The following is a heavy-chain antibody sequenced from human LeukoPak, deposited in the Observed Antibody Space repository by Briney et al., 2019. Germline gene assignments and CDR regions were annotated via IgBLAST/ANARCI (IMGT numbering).Heavy chain of an antibody. Sequence: PGRSLRLSCAASGFTFSSYGMHWVRQAPGKGLEWVSDIGGSGYTTYYTDSVKGRFTISRDNSKNTLYLQMNSLRAEDTAVYYCARGDYYDSSGYSQYFQHWGQGTLVTVSS. CDR3: ARGDYYDSSGYSQYFQH. CDR2: IGGSGYTT. V-gene: IGHV3-NL1*01. J-gene: IGHJ1*01. D-gene: IGHD3-22*01. CDR1: GFTFSSYG.